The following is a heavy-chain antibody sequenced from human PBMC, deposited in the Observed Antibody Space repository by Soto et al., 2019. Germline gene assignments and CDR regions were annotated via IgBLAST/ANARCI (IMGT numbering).Heavy chain of an antibody. V-gene: IGHV3-23*01. D-gene: IGHD3-10*01. Sequence: PGGSLRLSCAASGFTFSTYAMSWVRQAPGKGLEWVSTISNSGDTYYADSVEGRFTISRDNSKDTLYLQMNSLRAEDTAVYYCTKPKYRGVVVNVWGQGTTVTVSS. J-gene: IGHJ6*02. CDR1: GFTFSTYA. CDR2: ISNSGDT. CDR3: TKPKYRGVVVNV.